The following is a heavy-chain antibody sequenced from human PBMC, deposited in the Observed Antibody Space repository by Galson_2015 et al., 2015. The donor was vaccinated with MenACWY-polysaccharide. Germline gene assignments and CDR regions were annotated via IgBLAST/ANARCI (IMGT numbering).Heavy chain of an antibody. CDR3: GRHFDWAFDY. Sequence: SLRLSCAASGFSFSGHWMTWVRQAPGKGLEWVANTNPDGSDKYYVDSVKGRFIISRDNAKNSVYLQMNGLRVEDTAMYYCGRHFDWAFDYRGQGALATVSS. V-gene: IGHV3-7*01. D-gene: IGHD2-21*01. J-gene: IGHJ4*02. CDR2: TNPDGSDK. CDR1: GFSFSGHW.